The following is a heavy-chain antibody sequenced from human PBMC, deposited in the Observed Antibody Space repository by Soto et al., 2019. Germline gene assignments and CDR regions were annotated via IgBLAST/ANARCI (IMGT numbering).Heavy chain of an antibody. CDR1: GGSIVDGDGC. D-gene: IGHD2-21*01. CDR2: VYHNGGE. CDR3: GRVVEGATRHTDPDS. V-gene: IGHV4-39*01. J-gene: IGHJ5*01. Sequence: SVTKRVPWSVAGGSIVDGDGCWSFIQQPPGKGLQCLASVYHNGGEHYNSSLKSRVTISVDTDNKQASLRMRSLTAAEKAFYYCGRVVEGATRHTDPDSWGQALLVTVSS.